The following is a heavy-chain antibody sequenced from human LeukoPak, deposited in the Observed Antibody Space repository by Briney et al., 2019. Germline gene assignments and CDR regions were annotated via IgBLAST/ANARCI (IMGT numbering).Heavy chain of an antibody. Sequence: ASVKVSCKASGYTFTSYYMHWVRQAPGQGLEWMGIINPSGGSTSYAQKFQGRVTMTRDTSTSTVYMELSSLRSEDTAAYYCARDFNAGRMYYYDSSGYQGYWGRGTLVTVSS. CDR3: ARDFNAGRMYYYDSSGYQGY. CDR2: INPSGGST. CDR1: GYTFTSYY. J-gene: IGHJ4*02. V-gene: IGHV1-46*01. D-gene: IGHD3-22*01.